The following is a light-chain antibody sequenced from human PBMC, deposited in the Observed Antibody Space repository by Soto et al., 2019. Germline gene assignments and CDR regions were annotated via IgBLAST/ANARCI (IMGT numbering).Light chain of an antibody. Sequence: EIVLTQSPGTLSLSPGERATLSFRASQSVSSYLAWFQQKPGQAPRLLIYGASSRATGIPDRFSGSGSGTDFTLSISRLEPEDFAVYYCQQYSSLWTFGQGTKVDIK. V-gene: IGKV3-20*01. CDR3: QQYSSLWT. J-gene: IGKJ1*01. CDR2: GAS. CDR1: QSVSSY.